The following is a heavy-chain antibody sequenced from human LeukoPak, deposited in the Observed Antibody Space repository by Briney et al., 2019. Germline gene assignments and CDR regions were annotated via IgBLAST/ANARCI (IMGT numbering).Heavy chain of an antibody. D-gene: IGHD3-22*01. CDR2: INPESGVT. J-gene: IGHJ4*02. Sequence: ASVKVSCKASGYSFTGYYLQWVRQAPGQGLEWMGWINPESGVTNYARKFQGRVTMTRDTSISTVYMEMTRLRSDDMAVFYCARLVVAGKGASSGYWGQGTLVTVS. CDR1: GYSFTGYY. V-gene: IGHV1-2*02. CDR3: ARLVVAGKGASSGY.